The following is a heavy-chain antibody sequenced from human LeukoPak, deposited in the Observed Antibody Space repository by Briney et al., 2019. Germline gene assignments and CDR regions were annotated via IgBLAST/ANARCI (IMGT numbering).Heavy chain of an antibody. CDR2: INPNSGGT. J-gene: IGHJ5*02. D-gene: IGHD3-22*01. CDR3: ARQNYDSSPDWFDP. CDR1: GYTFTGYY. Sequence: ASVKVSCKASGYTFTGYYMHWVRQAPGQGLEWMGWINPNSGGTNYAQKFQGRVTMTRDTSISTAYLQWSSLKASDTAMYYCARQNYDSSPDWFDPWGQGTLVTVSS. V-gene: IGHV1-2*02.